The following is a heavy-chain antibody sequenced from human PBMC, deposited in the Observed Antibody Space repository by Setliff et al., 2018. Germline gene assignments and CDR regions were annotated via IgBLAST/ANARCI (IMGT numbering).Heavy chain of an antibody. J-gene: IGHJ4*01. V-gene: IGHV4-34*01. CDR1: GGSFSTYY. Sequence: SETLSLTCAVYGGSFSTYYWNWIRQPPGKGLEWIGEINHSGSTNYNPSLKSRVTISVDTSKNQFSLNLSNVTAADTAVYYCASGLGFDYWGPGSLVTVSS. CDR3: ASGLGFDY. CDR2: INHSGST. D-gene: IGHD7-27*01.